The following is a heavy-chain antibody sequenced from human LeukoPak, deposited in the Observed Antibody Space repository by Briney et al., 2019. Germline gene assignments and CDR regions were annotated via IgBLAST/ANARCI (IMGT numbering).Heavy chain of an antibody. V-gene: IGHV4-59*08. J-gene: IGHJ6*03. CDR3: ARVSNYDFWSGYPNRGFYMDV. Sequence: PSETLSLTCTVSGGSISNYYWSWIRQPPGKGLECIGYIYYSGSTNYNPSLKSRVTISVDTSKDQFSLKLSSVTAADTAVYYCARVSNYDFWSGYPNRGFYMDVWGKGTTVTVSS. CDR2: IYYSGST. D-gene: IGHD3-3*01. CDR1: GGSISNYY.